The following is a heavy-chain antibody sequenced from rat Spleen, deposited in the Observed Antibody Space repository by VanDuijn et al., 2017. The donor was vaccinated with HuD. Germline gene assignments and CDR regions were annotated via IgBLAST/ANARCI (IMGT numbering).Heavy chain of an antibody. CDR3: ARHGLTGSGWFAY. J-gene: IGHJ3*01. V-gene: IGHV5-46*01. Sequence: EVQLVESGGGLVQPGRSMKLSCAASGFTFSSFPMAWVRQAPTKGLEWVATISYDGNNTYYRDSVKGRFTISRDNAKSTLYLQMDSLRSEDTAIYYCARHGLTGSGWFAYWGQGTLVTVSS. CDR2: ISYDGNNT. CDR1: GFTFSSFP. D-gene: IGHD5-1*01.